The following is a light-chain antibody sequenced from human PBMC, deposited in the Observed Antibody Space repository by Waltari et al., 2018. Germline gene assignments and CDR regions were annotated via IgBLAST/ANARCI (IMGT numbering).Light chain of an antibody. V-gene: IGLV1-44*01. Sequence: QHLPGSAPKLHIYTNDQRPAGVPDRVSGAKSGTSASLAISGLQSDDEGHYYCATWDDRLNGWVFGGGTKLTVL. CDR3: ATWDDRLNGWV. CDR2: TND. J-gene: IGLJ3*02.